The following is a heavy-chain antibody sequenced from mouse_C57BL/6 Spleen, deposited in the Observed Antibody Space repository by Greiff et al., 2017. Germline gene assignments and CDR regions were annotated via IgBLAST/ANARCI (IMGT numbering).Heavy chain of an antibody. CDR1: GYTFTSYW. V-gene: IGHV1-74*01. D-gene: IGHD4-1*01. CDR2: IHPSDSDT. Sequence: QVQLKQPGAELVKPGASVKVSCKASGYTFTSYWMHWVKQRPGQGLEWIGRIHPSDSDTNYNQKFKGKATLTGDKSSSTAYMQISSLTSEDSAVYYCAMRRTGTGDYYFDYWGQGTTLTVSS. CDR3: AMRRTGTGDYYFDY. J-gene: IGHJ2*01.